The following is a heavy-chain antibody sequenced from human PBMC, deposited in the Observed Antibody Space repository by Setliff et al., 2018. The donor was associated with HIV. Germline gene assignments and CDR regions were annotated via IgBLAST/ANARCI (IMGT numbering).Heavy chain of an antibody. D-gene: IGHD5-12*01. CDR1: GDSISNSAYF. Sequence: PSETLSLTCSVSGDSISNSAYFCGWIRQPSGKGLEYIGSIYYNGDTYYNPSLKSRVTISVDTSNNQFSLKLRSVTAADTAVYYCARGRKRDGYNFYYYYMDVWDKGTTVTVSS. CDR3: ARGRKRDGYNFYYYYMDV. CDR2: IYYNGDT. J-gene: IGHJ6*03. V-gene: IGHV4-39*02.